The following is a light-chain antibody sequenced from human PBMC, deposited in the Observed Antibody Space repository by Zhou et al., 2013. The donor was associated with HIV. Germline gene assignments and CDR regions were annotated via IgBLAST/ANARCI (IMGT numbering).Light chain of an antibody. CDR2: GAS. Sequence: EIVLTQSPGTLSLSPGERATLSCRASQSVSSSYLAWYQQKPGQAPRLLIYGASSRAIGIPDRISGSGSGTDFTLTFSRLEPEDFAVYYCLHYGSSSITFGQGTRL. CDR3: LHYGSSSIT. J-gene: IGKJ5*01. V-gene: IGKV3-20*01. CDR1: QSVSSSY.